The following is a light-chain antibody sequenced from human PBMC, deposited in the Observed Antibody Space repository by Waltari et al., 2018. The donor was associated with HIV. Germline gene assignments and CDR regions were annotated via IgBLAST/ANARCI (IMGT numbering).Light chain of an antibody. Sequence: EIVMTQSPATLSVSPGERATLSCRTRQSVRSNLAWYQQKPGQAPRLPSYDASTTATDIPARFSGSGSGTEFTLTISSLECEDFAVYVCQQYNNWPRTFGQGTKVEIE. J-gene: IGKJ1*01. V-gene: IGKV3-15*01. CDR1: QSVRSN. CDR3: QQYNNWPRT. CDR2: DAS.